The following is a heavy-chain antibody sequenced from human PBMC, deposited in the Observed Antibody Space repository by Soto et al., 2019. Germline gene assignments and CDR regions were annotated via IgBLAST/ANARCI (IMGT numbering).Heavy chain of an antibody. D-gene: IGHD2-15*01. CDR3: ARDEGSVEDYYYMDV. Sequence: GESLKISCAASGFMFSTYGMHWVRQAPGKGLEWVAVIWYDGSNKYYAGSVKGRFTISRDNSKNTLYLQMSSLRAEDTAVYYCARDEGSVEDYYYMDVWGKGATVTVSS. CDR1: GFMFSTYG. J-gene: IGHJ6*03. V-gene: IGHV3-33*01. CDR2: IWYDGSNK.